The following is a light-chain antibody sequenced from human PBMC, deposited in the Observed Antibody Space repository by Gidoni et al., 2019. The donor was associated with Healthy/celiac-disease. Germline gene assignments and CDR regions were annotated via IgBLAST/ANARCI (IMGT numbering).Light chain of an antibody. CDR2: DAS. CDR3: QQRSNWPPEGT. V-gene: IGKV3-11*01. J-gene: IGKJ4*01. CDR1: QSVSSY. Sequence: EIVLTQSPATLSWSPGERATLSCRASQSVSSYLAWYQQKPGQAPRLLIYDASNRATGIPARFSGSGSGTDFTLTISSLGPEDFAVYYCQQRSNWPPEGTFGGGTKVEIK.